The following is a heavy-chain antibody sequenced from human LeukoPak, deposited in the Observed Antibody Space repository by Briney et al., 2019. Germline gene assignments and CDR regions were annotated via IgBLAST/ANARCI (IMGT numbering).Heavy chain of an antibody. J-gene: IGHJ3*02. D-gene: IGHD5-12*01. CDR2: ISGSGGST. V-gene: IGHV3-23*01. CDR3: AKVTVATRMEIGDAFDI. Sequence: GGSLRLSCAASGFTFSSYAMSWVRQAPGKGLEWVSAISGSGGSTYYADSVKGRFTISRDNSKNTLYLQMNSLRAEDTAVYYCAKVTVATRMEIGDAFDIWGQGTMVTVSS. CDR1: GFTFSSYA.